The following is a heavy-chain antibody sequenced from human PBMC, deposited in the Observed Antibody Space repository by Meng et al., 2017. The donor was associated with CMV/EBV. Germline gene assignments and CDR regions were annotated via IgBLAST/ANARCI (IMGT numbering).Heavy chain of an antibody. V-gene: IGHV3-30*02. D-gene: IGHD4-11*01. J-gene: IGHJ4*02. CDR3: AKNGATTVTTCHFDY. CDR2: IRYDGSNK. CDR1: GFTFSSYG. Sequence: GGPLRPSCAASGFTFSSYGMHWVRQAPGKGLEWVAFIRYDGSNKYYADSVKGRFTVSRDNSKNTLYLQMNSLRAEDTAVYYCAKNGATTVTTCHFDYWDQGTLVTVSS.